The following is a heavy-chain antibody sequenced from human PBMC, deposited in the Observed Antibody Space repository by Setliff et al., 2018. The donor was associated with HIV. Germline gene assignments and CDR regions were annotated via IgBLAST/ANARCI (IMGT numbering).Heavy chain of an antibody. CDR1: GGSISGHY. J-gene: IGHJ4*02. V-gene: IGHV4-4*08. Sequence: SETLSLTCTVSGGSISGHYWSWIRQTPGKGLEWIGYIYSNGNTDYNPSLKSRVTISLDTARNQFSLELTSVTATDTAVYYCARDRRDDYYLTAYFDSLGQGTVVTVSS. CDR2: IYSNGNT. CDR3: ARDRRDDYYLTAYFDS. D-gene: IGHD1-26*01.